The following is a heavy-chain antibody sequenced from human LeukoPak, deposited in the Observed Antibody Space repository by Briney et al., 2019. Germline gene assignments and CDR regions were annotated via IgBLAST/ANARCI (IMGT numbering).Heavy chain of an antibody. Sequence: KPSETLSLTCTVSGGSIRRYYWSWIRQPPGKGLEWIGYLYYSGSTNYNPSLKSRLTISLDTSKNQFSLKLSSVTAADTAVYYCARAGQGYSFDYWGQGTLVTVSS. CDR2: LYYSGST. CDR1: GGSIRRYY. J-gene: IGHJ4*02. CDR3: ARAGQGYSFDY. V-gene: IGHV4-59*01. D-gene: IGHD2-15*01.